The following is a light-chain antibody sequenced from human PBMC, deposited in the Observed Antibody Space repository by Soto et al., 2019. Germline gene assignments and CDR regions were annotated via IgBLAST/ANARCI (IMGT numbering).Light chain of an antibody. CDR3: QQRRNWPLT. Sequence: IGLTQSPATLSLSPGERATLSCRASQSVSSYLAWYQQKPGQAPRLLIYDASNRATGIPARFSSSGSGTDFTLTISSLEPEDFAVYYCQQRRNWPLTFGGGTKVEIK. V-gene: IGKV3-11*01. J-gene: IGKJ4*01. CDR2: DAS. CDR1: QSVSSY.